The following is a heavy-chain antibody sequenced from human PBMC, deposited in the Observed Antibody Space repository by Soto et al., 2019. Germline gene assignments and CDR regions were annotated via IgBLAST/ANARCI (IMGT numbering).Heavy chain of an antibody. D-gene: IGHD2-2*01. CDR2: IIPIFGTA. CDR1: GGTFSSYA. Sequence: SVEVSCKASGGTFSSYAISWVRQAPGQGLEWMGGIIPIFGTANYAQKFQGRVTITADESTSTAYMELSSLRSEDKAVYYCARLRLYCSSTSCYYYHYGMDVWGEGTT. CDR3: ARLRLYCSSTSCYYYHYGMDV. J-gene: IGHJ6*02. V-gene: IGHV1-69*13.